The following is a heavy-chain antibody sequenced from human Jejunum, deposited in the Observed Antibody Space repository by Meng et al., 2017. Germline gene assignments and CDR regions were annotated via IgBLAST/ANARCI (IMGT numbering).Heavy chain of an antibody. CDR2: IIPSISDA. J-gene: IGHJ4*02. CDR3: ARDGGYYDLDY. Sequence: QGQWVQSGAEVKKPGASVKVSCKASGYTFIDAYVHWVRQAPGQGLEWMGRIIPSISDAGSAQKFQGRVTLTWDTSISTAYMELSSLRSDDTATYYCARDGGYYDLDYWGQGTLVTVSS. V-gene: IGHV1-2*06. D-gene: IGHD3-3*01. CDR1: GYTFIDAY.